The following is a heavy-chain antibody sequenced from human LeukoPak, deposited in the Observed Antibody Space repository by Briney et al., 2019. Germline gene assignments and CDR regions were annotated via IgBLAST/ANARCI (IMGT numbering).Heavy chain of an antibody. CDR1: GFTFDDYA. D-gene: IGHD3-10*01. V-gene: IGHV3-9*01. Sequence: PGRSLRLSCAASGFTFDDYAMHWVRRAPGKGLEWVSGISWNSGSIGYADSVKGRFTISRDNAKNSLYLQMNSLRAEDTALYYCAKDRAMVRGVIHDYWGQGTLVTVSS. CDR2: ISWNSGSI. J-gene: IGHJ4*02. CDR3: AKDRAMVRGVIHDY.